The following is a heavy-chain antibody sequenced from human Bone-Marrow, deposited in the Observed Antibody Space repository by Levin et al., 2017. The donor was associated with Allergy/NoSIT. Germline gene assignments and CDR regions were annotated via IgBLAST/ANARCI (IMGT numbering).Heavy chain of an antibody. D-gene: IGHD1-26*01. J-gene: IGHJ4*01. CDR3: ARSLVGATFDF. CDR1: GYSFTDFY. V-gene: IGHV1-2*02. Sequence: ASVKVSCKSSGYSFTDFYVHWVRQAPGLGREGMGLINPDSGGIKYAQKFQGRVTMTRDTSIRTAYMELTRLRSDDTAVYYCARSLVGATFDFWGQGTLVTVSS. CDR2: INPDSGGI.